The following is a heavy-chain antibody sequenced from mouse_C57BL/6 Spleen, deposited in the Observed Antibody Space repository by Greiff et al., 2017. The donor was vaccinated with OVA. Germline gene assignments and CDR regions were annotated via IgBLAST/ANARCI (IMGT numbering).Heavy chain of an antibody. Sequence: QVQLQQPGAELVKPGASVTLSCKASGYTFTSSWMHWVKQRPGRGLEWIGRIDPNSGGTKYNEKFKSKATLTVDKPSSTAYLQLSSLTSEDSAVYYCAREGLATGLYWYIDVWGTGTTVTVSS. CDR3: AREGLATGLYWYIDV. CDR1: GYTFTSSW. D-gene: IGHD1-1*01. V-gene: IGHV1-72*01. CDR2: IDPNSGGT. J-gene: IGHJ1*03.